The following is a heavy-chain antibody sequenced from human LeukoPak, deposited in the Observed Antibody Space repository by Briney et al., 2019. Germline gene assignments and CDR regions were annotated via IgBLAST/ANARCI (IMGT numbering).Heavy chain of an antibody. CDR2: ISYDGSNK. J-gene: IGHJ4*02. CDR1: GFTFSSYG. D-gene: IGHD6-19*01. Sequence: PGGSLRLSCAASGFTFSSYGMHWVRQAPGKGLEWVAVISYDGSNKYYADSVKGRFTISRDNSKNTLYLQMNSLRAEDTAVYYCAKTLIAVAGYYFDYWGQGTLVTVSS. CDR3: AKTLIAVAGYYFDY. V-gene: IGHV3-30*18.